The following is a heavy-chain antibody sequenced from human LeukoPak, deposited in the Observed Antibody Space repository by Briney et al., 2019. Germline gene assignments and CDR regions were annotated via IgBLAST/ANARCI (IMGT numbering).Heavy chain of an antibody. J-gene: IGHJ6*03. CDR2: INHSGST. D-gene: IGHD3-22*01. V-gene: IGHV4-34*01. CDR3: ARGYYDSSGYYIYYYYYMDV. Sequence: SETLSLTCAVYGGSFSGYYWSWIRQPPGKGLEWIGEINHSGSTNYNPSLKSRVTISVDTSKNQFSLKLSSVTAADTAVYYCARGYYDSSGYYIYYYYYMDVWGKGTTVTVSS. CDR1: GGSFSGYY.